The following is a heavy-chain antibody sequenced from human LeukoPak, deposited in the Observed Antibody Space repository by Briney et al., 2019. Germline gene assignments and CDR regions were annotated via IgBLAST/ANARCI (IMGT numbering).Heavy chain of an antibody. Sequence: GGSLRLSCAASGFTFSSYSMNWVRQAPGKGLECVSSISGSSSYIYYADSVKGRFTISRDNAKNSLYLQMNSLRAEDTAVYYCARDEYQLGAYMDVWGKGTTVTISS. CDR1: GFTFSSYS. D-gene: IGHD2-2*01. J-gene: IGHJ6*03. V-gene: IGHV3-21*01. CDR3: ARDEYQLGAYMDV. CDR2: ISGSSSYI.